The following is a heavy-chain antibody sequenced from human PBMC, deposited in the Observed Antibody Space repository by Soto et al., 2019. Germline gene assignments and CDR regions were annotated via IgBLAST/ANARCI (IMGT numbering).Heavy chain of an antibody. J-gene: IGHJ4*02. CDR3: VRRVKSYYDGNNYYSNFAL. Sequence: GGSLRLSCTASGFPFSGSVMHWVRQAPGKGLEWVGRIRTKTNNFATVYAASLRGRVTISRDDSQNTTFLEMNSLKTDDTALYYCVRRVKSYYDGNNYYSNFALWGQGTLVTVSS. D-gene: IGHD3-22*01. CDR2: IRTKTNNFAT. V-gene: IGHV3-73*01. CDR1: GFPFSGSV.